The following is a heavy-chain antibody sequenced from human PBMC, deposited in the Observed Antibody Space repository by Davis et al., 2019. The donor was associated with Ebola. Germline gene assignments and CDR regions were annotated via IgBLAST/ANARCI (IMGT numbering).Heavy chain of an antibody. D-gene: IGHD1-7*01. CDR1: GFTFSSYA. J-gene: IGHJ5*02. V-gene: IGHV3-23*01. CDR3: ARDSWLTGTGSGFDP. CDR2: ITSSGGGT. Sequence: GGSLRLSCAASGFTFSSYAMTWARQAPGKGLEWVSAITSSGGGTYYADAVKGRFTISRDNANNSVYLQMNSLRDEDTAVYYCARDSWLTGTGSGFDPWGQGTLVTVSS.